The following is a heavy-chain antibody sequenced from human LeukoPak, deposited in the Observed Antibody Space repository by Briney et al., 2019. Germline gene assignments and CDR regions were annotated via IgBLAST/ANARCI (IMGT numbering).Heavy chain of an antibody. D-gene: IGHD6-6*01. Sequence: ASVKVSCKASGYTFTSYDINWVRQATGQGLEWMGWMNPNSGNTGYAQKFQGRVTITRNTSISTAYMELSSLRSEDTAVYYCAREGGSSSMWGYYYYYYYMDVWGKGTTVTVSS. J-gene: IGHJ6*03. CDR2: MNPNSGNT. V-gene: IGHV1-8*03. CDR3: AREGGSSSMWGYYYYYYYMDV. CDR1: GYTFTSYD.